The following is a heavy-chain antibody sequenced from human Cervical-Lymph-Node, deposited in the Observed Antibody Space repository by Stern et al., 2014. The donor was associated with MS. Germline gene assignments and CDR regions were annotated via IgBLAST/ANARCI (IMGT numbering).Heavy chain of an antibody. D-gene: IGHD6-13*01. CDR3: ARQGAAAGNWFDP. J-gene: IGHJ5*02. V-gene: IGHV5-51*01. CDR1: GYSFTTYW. CDR2: IYPGDSDT. Sequence: EVHLVESGAEVKKPGESLKISCKGSGYSFTTYWIGWVRQMPGKGLEWMGTIYPGDSDTRYSPSFQGQVTISADKSISTAYLQWSSLKASDTAMYYCARQGAAAGNWFDPWGQGTLVTVSS.